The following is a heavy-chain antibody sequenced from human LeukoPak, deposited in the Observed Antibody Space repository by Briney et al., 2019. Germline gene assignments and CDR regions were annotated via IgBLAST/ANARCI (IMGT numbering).Heavy chain of an antibody. Sequence: ASVKVSCKASGYTFTSYDINWVRQATGQGLEWMGWMNPNSGNTGYAQKFQGRVTMTRNTSISTAYMELSSLRSEDTAVYYCARGSAAVDYGAFDIWGQGIMVTVSS. CDR2: MNPNSGNT. CDR3: ARGSAAVDYGAFDI. V-gene: IGHV1-8*01. J-gene: IGHJ3*02. D-gene: IGHD6-13*01. CDR1: GYTFTSYD.